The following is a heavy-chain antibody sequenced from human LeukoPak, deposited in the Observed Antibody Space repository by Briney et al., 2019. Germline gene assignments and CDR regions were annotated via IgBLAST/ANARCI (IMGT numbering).Heavy chain of an antibody. V-gene: IGHV4-59*08. D-gene: IGHD3-10*01. CDR3: ARGPKMVRGVINWFDP. CDR2: IYYSGST. CDR1: GGSISSYY. Sequence: SETLSLTCTVSGGSISSYYWSWIRQPPGKGLEWIGYIYYSGSTYYNPSLKSRVTISVDTSKNQFSLKLSSVTAADTAVYYCARGPKMVRGVINWFDPWGQGTLVTVSS. J-gene: IGHJ5*02.